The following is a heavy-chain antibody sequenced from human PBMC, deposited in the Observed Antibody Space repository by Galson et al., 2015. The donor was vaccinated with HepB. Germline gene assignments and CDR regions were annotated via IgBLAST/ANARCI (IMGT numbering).Heavy chain of an antibody. D-gene: IGHD3-10*01. CDR2: ISWNSDFT. CDR1: GVTFEDYA. V-gene: IGHV3-9*01. J-gene: IGHJ6*01. CDR3: AQDLTYYYGSGSYFVGMNA. Sequence: SLRLSCAASGVTFEDYAMHWVRQVPGKGLEWVAGISWNSDFTGYADSVRGRFTISRDNAKYSVHLQMNSLRTEDTALYYCAQDLTYYYGSGSYFVGMNAWGQGTTVTVSA.